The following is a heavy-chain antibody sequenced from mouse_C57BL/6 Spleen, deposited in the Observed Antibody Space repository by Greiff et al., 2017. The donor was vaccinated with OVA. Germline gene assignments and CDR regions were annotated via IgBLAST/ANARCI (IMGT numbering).Heavy chain of an antibody. D-gene: IGHD1-1*01. J-gene: IGHJ4*01. V-gene: IGHV14-2*01. Sequence: VQLKESGAELVKPGASVKLSCTASGFNIKDYYMHWVKQRTEQGLEWIGRIDPEDGETKYAPKFQGKATITADTSSNTAYLQLSSLTSEDTAVYYCALTTVVGYYAMDYWGQGTSVTVSS. CDR3: ALTTVVGYYAMDY. CDR1: GFNIKDYY. CDR2: IDPEDGET.